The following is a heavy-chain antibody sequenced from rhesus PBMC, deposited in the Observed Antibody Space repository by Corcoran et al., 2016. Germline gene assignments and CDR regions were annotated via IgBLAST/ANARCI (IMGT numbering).Heavy chain of an antibody. CDR2: SRSGGRP. D-gene: IGHD3S6*01. V-gene: IGHV4-160*01. Sequence: QVQLQQWGEGLVKPSETLSLTCAVYGGSVSGYWWGWIRQPPGKGLEWIGRSRSGGRPISPPSLKRRVTISIDTSKNQFSLKLSSVTAADTAVYYCARGTLTRFDVWGPGVLVTVSS. J-gene: IGHJ5-1*01. CDR1: GGSVSGYW. CDR3: ARGTLTRFDV.